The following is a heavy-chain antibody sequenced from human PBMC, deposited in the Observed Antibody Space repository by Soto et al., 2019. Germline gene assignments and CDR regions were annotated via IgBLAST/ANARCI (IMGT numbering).Heavy chain of an antibody. V-gene: IGHV3-21*01. D-gene: IGHD3-22*01. CDR2: ISSSSYI. Sequence: GGSLRLSCAASGFTFSSYSMNWVRQAPGKGLEWVSSISSSSYIYYADSVKGRFTISRDNAKNSLYLQMNSLRAEDTAVYYCARGGHYYDRNWFDPWGQGTLVTVSS. CDR1: GFTFSSYS. CDR3: ARGGHYYDRNWFDP. J-gene: IGHJ5*02.